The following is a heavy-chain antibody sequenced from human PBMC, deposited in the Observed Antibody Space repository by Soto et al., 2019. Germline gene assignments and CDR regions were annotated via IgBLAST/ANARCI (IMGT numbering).Heavy chain of an antibody. Sequence: ASVKVSCKASGGTFSSYTISWVRQAPGQGLEWMGRIIPILGIANYAQKFQGRVTITADKSTSTAYMELSSLRSEDTAVYYCARDLGSSSVSYYYYYMDVWGKGTTVTVSS. D-gene: IGHD6-6*01. V-gene: IGHV1-69*04. J-gene: IGHJ6*03. CDR3: ARDLGSSSVSYYYYYMDV. CDR2: IIPILGIA. CDR1: GGTFSSYT.